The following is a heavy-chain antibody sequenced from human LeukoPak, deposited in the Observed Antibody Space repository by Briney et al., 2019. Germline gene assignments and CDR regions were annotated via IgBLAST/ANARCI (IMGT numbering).Heavy chain of an antibody. CDR2: NYYSGTT. V-gene: IGHV4-30-4*08. Sequence: SETLSLTCTVSGGSISSGDYYWSWIRQPQGKGLEWIGFNYYSGTTYYNPSLKSRLTISVDTSKNQFSLKLSSVTAADTAVYYCATYMTTDQYLDFWGQGTLVTVSS. CDR3: ATYMTTDQYLDF. J-gene: IGHJ4*02. CDR1: GGSISSGDYY. D-gene: IGHD4-11*01.